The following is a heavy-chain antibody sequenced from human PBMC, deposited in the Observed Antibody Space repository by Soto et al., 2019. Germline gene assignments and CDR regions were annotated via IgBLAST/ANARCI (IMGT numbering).Heavy chain of an antibody. J-gene: IGHJ6*03. CDR2: IYYSGST. Sequence: PSKTLSLTCTVSGGSISSYYWSWIRQPPGKGLEWIGYIYYSGSTNYNPSLKSRVTISVDTSKNQFSLKLSSVTAADTAVYYCARDVLAAAGTYYYYYMDVWGKGTTVTVSS. CDR1: GGSISSYY. CDR3: ARDVLAAAGTYYYYYMDV. D-gene: IGHD6-13*01. V-gene: IGHV4-59*01.